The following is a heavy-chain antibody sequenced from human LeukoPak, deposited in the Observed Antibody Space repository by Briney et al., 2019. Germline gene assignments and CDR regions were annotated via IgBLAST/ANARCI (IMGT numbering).Heavy chain of an antibody. CDR1: GGTFSSYA. CDR2: IIPIFGTA. Sequence: SVKVSCKASGGTFSSYAISWVRQAPGQGLEWMGRIIPIFGTANYAQKFQGRVTITTDESTSTAYMELSSLRSADTAVYYCARASGYYYGSSGSNYMDVWGKGTTVTVSS. D-gene: IGHD3-22*01. J-gene: IGHJ6*03. V-gene: IGHV1-69*05. CDR3: ARASGYYYGSSGSNYMDV.